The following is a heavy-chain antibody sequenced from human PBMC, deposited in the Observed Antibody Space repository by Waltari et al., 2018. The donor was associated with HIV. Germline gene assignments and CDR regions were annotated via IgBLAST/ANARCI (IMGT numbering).Heavy chain of an antibody. CDR3: ARSPYYYDSSGYYLFYFDY. V-gene: IGHV3-7*01. D-gene: IGHD3-22*01. CDR1: GFTFSRYW. CDR2: IKRDGSEK. J-gene: IGHJ4*02. Sequence: EVQLVESGGGLVQPGGSLRLSCEASGFTFSRYWMSWVRQAPGKGREWVANIKRDGSEKYYVDAVKGRFTISRNNAKNSLYLQMNSLRAEDTAVYYCARSPYYYDSSGYYLFYFDYWGQGTLVTVSS.